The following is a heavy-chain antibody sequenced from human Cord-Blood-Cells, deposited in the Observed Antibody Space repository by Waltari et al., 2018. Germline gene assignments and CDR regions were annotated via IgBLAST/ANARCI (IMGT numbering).Heavy chain of an antibody. D-gene: IGHD6-19*01. V-gene: IGHV3-33*01. CDR3: ARDRGIAVAGTDFDY. J-gene: IGHJ4*02. Sequence: QVQLVESGGGVVQPGRSLRLSCAASGFTFSSYGMHWVRQAPGKGLEWLAVIWYDGSNKYYADSVKGRFTISRDNSKNTLYLQMNSLRAEDTAVYYCARDRGIAVAGTDFDYWGQGTLVTVSS. CDR1: GFTFSSYG. CDR2: IWYDGSNK.